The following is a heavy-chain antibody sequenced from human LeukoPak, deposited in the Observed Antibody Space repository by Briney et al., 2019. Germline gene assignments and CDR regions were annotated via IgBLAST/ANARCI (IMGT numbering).Heavy chain of an antibody. V-gene: IGHV5-51*01. Sequence: GESLKISCKGSGYSFTNFWIGWVRQLPGKGLEWMGVISPGDSGIRYSPSFQGQVTISVDKSISTAYLQWSSLKASDSAMYYCAAGGASAPWGQGTLVTVSS. J-gene: IGHJ5*02. CDR1: GYSFTNFW. D-gene: IGHD3-16*01. CDR3: AAGGASAP. CDR2: ISPGDSGI.